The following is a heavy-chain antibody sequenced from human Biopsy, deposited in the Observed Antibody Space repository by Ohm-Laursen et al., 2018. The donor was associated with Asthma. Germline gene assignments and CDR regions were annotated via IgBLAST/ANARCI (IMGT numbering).Heavy chain of an antibody. CDR3: ASETGHSYGSGSEYYFDY. CDR1: GGTFSYA. Sequence: SSVKVSCKASGGTFSYAITWVRQAPGQGLEWMGGIIPIFGTTNYAQKFKGRVTITADESSSTAYMELSSLRSEDAAVYYCASETGHSYGSGSEYYFDYWGLGTLVTVSS. V-gene: IGHV1-69*01. CDR2: IIPIFGTT. D-gene: IGHD3-10*01. J-gene: IGHJ4*02.